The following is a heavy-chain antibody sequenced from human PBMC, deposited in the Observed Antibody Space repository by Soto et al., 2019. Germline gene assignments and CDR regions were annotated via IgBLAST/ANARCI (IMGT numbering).Heavy chain of an antibody. V-gene: IGHV4-59*01. Sequence: PSETLSLTCTVSGGSISSYYWSWIRQPPGKGLEWIGYIYYSGSTNYNPSLKSRVTISVDTSKNQFSLKLSSVTAADTAVYYCANAYCISTSCPGPYYYGMDVWGQGTTVTVSS. D-gene: IGHD2-2*01. J-gene: IGHJ6*02. CDR3: ANAYCISTSCPGPYYYGMDV. CDR1: GGSISSYY. CDR2: IYYSGST.